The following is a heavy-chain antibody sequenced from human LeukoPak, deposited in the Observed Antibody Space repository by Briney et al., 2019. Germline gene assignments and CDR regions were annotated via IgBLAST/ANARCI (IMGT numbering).Heavy chain of an antibody. CDR1: GGSISSSAYS. J-gene: IGHJ5*02. D-gene: IGHD3-22*01. CDR2: IYYSGST. V-gene: IGHV4-61*08. Sequence: SETLSLTCAVSGGSISSSAYSWSWIRQPPGKGLEWIGYIYYSGSTNYNPSLKSRVTISVDTSKNQFSLRLSSVTAADTAVYYCARHRYYYDSSGYYYQPWGQGTLVTVSS. CDR3: ARHRYYYDSSGYYYQP.